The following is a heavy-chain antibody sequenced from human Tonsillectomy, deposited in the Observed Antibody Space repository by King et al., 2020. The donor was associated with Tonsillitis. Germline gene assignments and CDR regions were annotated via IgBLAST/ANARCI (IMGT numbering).Heavy chain of an antibody. CDR3: ASERWTKDLGRGLGGYNYHGMDI. V-gene: IGHV1-8*01. CDR1: GYTLTSHD. D-gene: IGHD3-10*01. J-gene: IGHJ6*02. CDR2: MNPTSGNT. Sequence: QLVQSGAEVKKPGASVKVSCKASGYTLTSHDINWVRQAPGQGLEWMGWMNPTSGNTGYAQKFQGRVAMTRDTATNTADMALSILRSEDTAVYYCASERWTKDLGRGLGGYNYHGMDIWGQGTAVSVSS.